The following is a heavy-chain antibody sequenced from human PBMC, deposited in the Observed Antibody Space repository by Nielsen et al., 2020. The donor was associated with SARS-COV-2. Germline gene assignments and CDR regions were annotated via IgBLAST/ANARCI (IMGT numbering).Heavy chain of an antibody. J-gene: IGHJ3*02. CDR1: GFTFDDYA. CDR3: ARDLGGYDRGAFDI. CDR2: IWYDGSNK. Sequence: GGSLRLSCAASGFTFDDYAMHWVRQAPGKGLEWVAVIWYDGSNKYYADSVKGRFTISRDNSKNTLYLQMNSLRAEDTAVYYCARDLGGYDRGAFDIWGQGTIVTVSS. D-gene: IGHD3-10*02. V-gene: IGHV3-33*08.